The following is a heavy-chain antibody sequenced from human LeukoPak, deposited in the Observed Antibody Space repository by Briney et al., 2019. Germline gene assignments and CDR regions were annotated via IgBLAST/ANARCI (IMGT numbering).Heavy chain of an antibody. V-gene: IGHV3-53*01. CDR3: AAIVGAYDAFDI. D-gene: IGHD1-26*01. Sequence: GGSLRLSCAASGFTVSSNYMSWVRQAPEKGLEWVSVIYSGGSTYYADSVKGRFTISRDNSKNTLYLQMNSLRAEDTAVYYCAAIVGAYDAFDIWGQGTLVTVSS. CDR2: IYSGGST. CDR1: GFTVSSNY. J-gene: IGHJ3*02.